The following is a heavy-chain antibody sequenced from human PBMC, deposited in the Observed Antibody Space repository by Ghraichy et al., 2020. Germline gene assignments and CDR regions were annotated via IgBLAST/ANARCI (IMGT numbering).Heavy chain of an antibody. V-gene: IGHV1-18*01. D-gene: IGHD6-19*01. CDR1: GYTFTIYG. CDR2: ISAYNGNT. Sequence: ASVKVSCKASGYTFTIYGISWVRQAPGQGLEWMGWISAYNGNTNYAQKLQGRVTMTTDTSTSTAYMELRSLRSDDTAVYYCARDRDSSGWYPADAFDIWGQGTMVTVSS. CDR3: ARDRDSSGWYPADAFDI. J-gene: IGHJ3*02.